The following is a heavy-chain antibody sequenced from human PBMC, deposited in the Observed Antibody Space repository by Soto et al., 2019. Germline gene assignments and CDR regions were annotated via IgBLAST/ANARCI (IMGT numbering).Heavy chain of an antibody. V-gene: IGHV3-33*01. D-gene: IGHD6-19*01. CDR3: ARDRYSSGWYDFDY. CDR2: IWYDGSNK. CDR1: GFTFSSYG. Sequence: QVQLVEPGGGVVQPGRSLRLSCAASGFTFSSYGMHWVRQAPGKGLEWVAVIWYDGSNKYYADSVKGRFTISRDNSKNTLYLQMNSLRAEDTAVYYCARDRYSSGWYDFDYWGQGTLVTVSS. J-gene: IGHJ4*02.